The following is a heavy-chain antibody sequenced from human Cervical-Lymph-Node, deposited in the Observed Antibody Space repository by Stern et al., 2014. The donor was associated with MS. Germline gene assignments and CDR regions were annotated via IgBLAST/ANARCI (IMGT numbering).Heavy chain of an antibody. V-gene: IGHV1-3*01. J-gene: IGHJ1*01. CDR1: GYTFTSFG. Sequence: QVQLGQSGAEMKKPGASVKVTCKATGYTFTSFGIHWLRQAPGQRLEWMGWLSAANGITKYAQKFQGRVSFVRDTSASAAHMELSSLESEDTAVYYCARGYSTSWFINFSEYFQHWGQGTLVTVSS. D-gene: IGHD6-13*01. CDR2: LSAANGIT. CDR3: ARGYSTSWFINFSEYFQH.